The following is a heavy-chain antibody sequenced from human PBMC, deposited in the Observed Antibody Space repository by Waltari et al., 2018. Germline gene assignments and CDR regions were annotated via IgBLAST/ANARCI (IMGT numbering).Heavy chain of an antibody. CDR2: VIPIFGTA. V-gene: IGHV1-69*13. J-gene: IGHJ6*02. D-gene: IGHD3-16*01. Sequence: VQLVQSGAQLEKPGSSVKLSGESSGVTFGASAISGVRQAPGQGLEWMGGVIPIFGTAKDAQKCQGRVTITADEATSTAYMELSSLRSEDTAVYYCARSWGDYYYYGMDVWGQGTTVTVSS. CDR3: ARSWGDYYYYGMDV. CDR1: GVTFGASA.